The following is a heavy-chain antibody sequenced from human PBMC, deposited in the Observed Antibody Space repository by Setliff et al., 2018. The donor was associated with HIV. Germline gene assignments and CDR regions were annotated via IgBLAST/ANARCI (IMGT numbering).Heavy chain of an antibody. CDR2: IIPIFGTA. D-gene: IGHD3-22*01. V-gene: IGHV1-69*13. Sequence: SVKVSCKASGGTFSSYAISWVRQAPGQGLEWVGGIIPIFGTANYAQKFQGRVTITADESTSTAYMELSSLRSEDTAVYYCARSTYYYDSSGYYNAFDIWGQGTMVTVSS. CDR1: GGTFSSYA. J-gene: IGHJ3*02. CDR3: ARSTYYYDSSGYYNAFDI.